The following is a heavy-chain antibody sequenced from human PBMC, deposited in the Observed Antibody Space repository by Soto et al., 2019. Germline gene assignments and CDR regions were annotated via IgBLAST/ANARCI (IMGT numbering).Heavy chain of an antibody. CDR1: GGSFDDFY. CDR3: ARGQLVWYGDLTPYHRNMDV. CDR2: ISPDGGT. J-gene: IGHJ6*02. D-gene: IGHD3-10*01. Sequence: QVQLQQWGAGLLRPSETLSLTCAFYGGSFDDFYWSWVRQSPGKGLDWVVEISPDGGTNYSPSLASRVSISVDTSKNQFSLHLRSVTDADTGLYYCARGQLVWYGDLTPYHRNMDVWGQGTTVTVSS. V-gene: IGHV4-34*02.